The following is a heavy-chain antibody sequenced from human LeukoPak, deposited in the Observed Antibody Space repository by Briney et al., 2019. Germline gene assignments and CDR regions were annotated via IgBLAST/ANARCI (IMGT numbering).Heavy chain of an antibody. CDR3: AREHNWNDGPIDY. V-gene: IGHV3-21*01. CDR2: ISSSSSYI. Sequence: GGSLRLSCAASGFTFSSYSMNWVRQAPGKGLEWVSSISSSSSYIYYADSVKGRFTISRDNAKNSLYLQMNSLRAEDTAVYYCAREHNWNDGPIDYWGQGTLVTVSS. J-gene: IGHJ4*02. D-gene: IGHD1-1*01. CDR1: GFTFSSYS.